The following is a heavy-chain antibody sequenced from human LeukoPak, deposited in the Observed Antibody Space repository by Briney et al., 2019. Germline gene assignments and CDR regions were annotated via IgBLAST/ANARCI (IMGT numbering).Heavy chain of an antibody. CDR3: AELGITMIVGV. V-gene: IGHV4-34*01. CDR1: GGSFSGYY. D-gene: IGHD3-22*01. Sequence: SETLSLTCAVYGGSFSGYYWSWIRQPPGKGLGWIGEINHSGSTNYNPSLKSRVTISVDTSKNQFSLKLSSVTAADTAVYYCAELGITMIVGVWGKGTTVTISS. CDR2: INHSGST. J-gene: IGHJ6*04.